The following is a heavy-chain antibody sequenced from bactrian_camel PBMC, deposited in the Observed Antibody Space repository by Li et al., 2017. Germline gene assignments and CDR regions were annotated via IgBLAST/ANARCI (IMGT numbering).Heavy chain of an antibody. CDR1: GFTSNGLC. J-gene: IGHJ4*01. Sequence: DVQLVESGGGSVQAGGSLRLSCAASGFTSNGLCMAWFRQAPGKERTPVASIYLGGNGKPNYAGSMEDRFTISKDNAKNTVFLEGHGLKPDDTAMYYCAANHRAACAAIARANWPYWGQGTQVTVS. CDR3: AANHRAACAAIARANWPY. D-gene: IGHD1*01. CDR2: IYLGGNGKP. V-gene: IGHV3S31*01.